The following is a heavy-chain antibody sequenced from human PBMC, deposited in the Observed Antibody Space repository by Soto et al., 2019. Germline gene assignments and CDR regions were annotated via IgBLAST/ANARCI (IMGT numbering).Heavy chain of an antibody. Sequence: PSETLSLTCTVSGGSISSSSYYWGWIRQPPGKGLEWIGNIYYGGSTYFNPSLKSRVTMSVDRSRNQFSLKLNSVTAADTAVYYCARVRREYDNSGPVDYWGQGTLVTVSS. CDR3: ARVRREYDNSGPVDY. D-gene: IGHD3-22*01. CDR1: GGSISSSSYY. V-gene: IGHV4-39*07. J-gene: IGHJ4*02. CDR2: IYYGGST.